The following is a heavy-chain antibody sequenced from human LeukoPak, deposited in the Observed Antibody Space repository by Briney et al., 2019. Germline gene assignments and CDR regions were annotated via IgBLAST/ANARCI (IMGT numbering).Heavy chain of an antibody. D-gene: IGHD3-3*01. Sequence: SETLSLTCTVSGGSISSYYWSWIRQPPGKGLEWIGYIYYSGSTNYNPSLKSRVTISVGTSKNQFSLKLSSVTAADTAVYYCASEPYDFWSGPKYYFDYWGQGTLVTVSS. J-gene: IGHJ4*02. CDR2: IYYSGST. CDR3: ASEPYDFWSGPKYYFDY. V-gene: IGHV4-59*08. CDR1: GGSISSYY.